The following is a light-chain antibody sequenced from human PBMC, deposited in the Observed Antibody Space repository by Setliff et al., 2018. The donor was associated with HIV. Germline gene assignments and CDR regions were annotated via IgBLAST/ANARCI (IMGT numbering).Light chain of an antibody. CDR2: GVD. CDR1: SSDVGGYGL. V-gene: IGLV2-23*02. CDR3: CSYAGGFNLV. Sequence: QSALTQPASVSGSPGQSINISCTGTSSDVGGYGLVSWYQQQPGIAPKLIIYGVDERPSGVSDRFSGSKSGNTAPLTISGLQADDEADYFCCSYAGGFNLVFGGGTK. J-gene: IGLJ2*01.